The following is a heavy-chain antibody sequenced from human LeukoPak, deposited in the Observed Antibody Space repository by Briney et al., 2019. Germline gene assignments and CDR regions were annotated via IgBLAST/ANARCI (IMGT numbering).Heavy chain of an antibody. D-gene: IGHD6-25*01. Sequence: GGSLRLSCAASGFTFSSYAMHWVRQAPGKGLEYVSAISSHGGSTYYANSVKGRFTISKDTSKNTLYLQMGSLRAGDMAVYYCARVGSAALDYWGQGTLVTVSS. J-gene: IGHJ4*02. CDR1: GFTFSSYA. V-gene: IGHV3-64*01. CDR2: ISSHGGST. CDR3: ARVGSAALDY.